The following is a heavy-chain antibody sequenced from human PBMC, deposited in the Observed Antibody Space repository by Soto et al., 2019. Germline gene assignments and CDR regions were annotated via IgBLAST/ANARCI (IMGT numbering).Heavy chain of an antibody. D-gene: IGHD6-19*01. V-gene: IGHV4-39*02. J-gene: IGHJ6*02. CDR3: AGEIIAVAGGVYYYYGMDV. CDR2: IYYSGST. Sequence: SETLSLTCTVSGGSISSGGYYWGWIRQPPGKGLEWIGSIYYSGSTYYNPSLKSRVTISVDTSKNQFSLKLSSVTAADTAVYYCAGEIIAVAGGVYYYYGMDVWGQGTTVTVS. CDR1: GGSISSGGYY.